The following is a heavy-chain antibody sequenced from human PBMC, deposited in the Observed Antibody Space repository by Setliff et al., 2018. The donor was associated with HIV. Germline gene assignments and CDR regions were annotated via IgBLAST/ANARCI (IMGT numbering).Heavy chain of an antibody. J-gene: IGHJ6*02. Sequence: SETLSLTCTVSGGSISSYYWSWIRQPAGKGLEWIGRIYSSGSTNYNPSLKSRVTISVDTSKNQFSLKLSSVTAADTAVYYCAKDQGCSRTSCYGNYYYGMDVWGQGTTVTVS. CDR1: GGSISSYY. D-gene: IGHD2-2*01. CDR3: AKDQGCSRTSCYGNYYYGMDV. V-gene: IGHV4-4*07. CDR2: IYSSGST.